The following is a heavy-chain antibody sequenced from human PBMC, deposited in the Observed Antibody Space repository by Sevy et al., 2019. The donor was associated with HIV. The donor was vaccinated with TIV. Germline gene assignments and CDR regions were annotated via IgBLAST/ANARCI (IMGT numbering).Heavy chain of an antibody. J-gene: IGHJ4*02. CDR1: GFSFSSYG. D-gene: IGHD2-21*01. Sequence: GGSLRLSCAASGFSFSSYGMHWVRQVPGKGLEWMSYIQYDGSNKDYADSVKGRFTISRDNSKNTLYLQMNSLRVEDTAVFYCGKEGGGEGGDHWGQGTLVTVSS. V-gene: IGHV3-30*02. CDR3: GKEGGGEGGDH. CDR2: IQYDGSNK.